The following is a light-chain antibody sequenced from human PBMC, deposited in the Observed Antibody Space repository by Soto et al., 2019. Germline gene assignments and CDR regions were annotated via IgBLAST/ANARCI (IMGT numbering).Light chain of an antibody. V-gene: IGKV3-20*01. J-gene: IGKJ1*01. CDR3: QLYGPSPGT. CDR1: PTVSGNF. CDR2: GSS. Sequence: NVLSQSSGTPSLISRGQSHLSCPASPTVSGNFLAWYQQRPGQAPRLLIYGSSTRATGIPDRFSGSGSGTDFALTISSLGPEDFAVYYCQLYGPSPGTFGQGTKVDIK.